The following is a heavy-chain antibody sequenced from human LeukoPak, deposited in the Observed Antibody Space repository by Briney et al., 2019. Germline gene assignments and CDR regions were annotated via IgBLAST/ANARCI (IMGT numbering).Heavy chain of an antibody. V-gene: IGHV1-46*01. J-gene: IGHJ4*02. CDR2: INPSGGDT. Sequence: ASVKVSCKASGYTFTSYYMHWVRQAPGQGLEWMGIINPSGGDTSYAQKFQGRLTMTRDTSTDTVYMELTSLRSEDTAVYYCAREVMDNLRFDYWGQGTLVTVSS. CDR3: AREVMDNLRFDY. CDR1: GYTFTSYY. D-gene: IGHD1-14*01.